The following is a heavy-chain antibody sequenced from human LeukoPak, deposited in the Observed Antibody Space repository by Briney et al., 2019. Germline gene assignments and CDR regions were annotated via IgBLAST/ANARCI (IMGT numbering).Heavy chain of an antibody. V-gene: IGHV3-7*01. CDR2: IKQDGSEK. CDR3: ARDDSTTGTTWGNYYYYYYMDV. D-gene: IGHD1-1*01. Sequence: PGGSLRLSCAASGFTFSSYWMSWVRQAPGKGLEWVANIKQDGSEKYYVDSVKGRFTISRDNAKNSLYLQMNSLRAKDTAVYYCARDDSTTGTTWGNYYYYYYMDVWGKGTTVTVSS. J-gene: IGHJ6*03. CDR1: GFTFSSYW.